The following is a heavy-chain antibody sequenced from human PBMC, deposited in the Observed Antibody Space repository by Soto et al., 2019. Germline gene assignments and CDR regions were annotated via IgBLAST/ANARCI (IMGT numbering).Heavy chain of an antibody. CDR1: GYTFTGYY. Sequence: GASVKVSCKASGYTFTGYYMHWVRQAPGQGLEWMGWINPNSGGTNYAQKFQGWVTMTRDTSISTAYMELSRLRSDDTAVYYCARSTAVAGTYYYYGMDVCGQEPTVTVFS. J-gene: IGHJ6*02. D-gene: IGHD6-19*01. CDR2: INPNSGGT. V-gene: IGHV1-2*04. CDR3: ARSTAVAGTYYYYGMDV.